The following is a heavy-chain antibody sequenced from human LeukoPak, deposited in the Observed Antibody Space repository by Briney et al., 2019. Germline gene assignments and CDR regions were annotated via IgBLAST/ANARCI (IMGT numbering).Heavy chain of an antibody. Sequence: ASVKVSCKASGYTFTNYTLNWVRQAPGQGLEWMGWIDTNTGNPTYAQGFIGRFVFSLDTSVTTAYLQISSLKAEDTAVYYCASALGYCSGGSCYPLFAFDIWGQGTMVTVSS. J-gene: IGHJ3*02. D-gene: IGHD2-15*01. CDR1: GYTFTNYT. CDR2: IDTNTGNP. V-gene: IGHV7-4-1*02. CDR3: ASALGYCSGGSCYPLFAFDI.